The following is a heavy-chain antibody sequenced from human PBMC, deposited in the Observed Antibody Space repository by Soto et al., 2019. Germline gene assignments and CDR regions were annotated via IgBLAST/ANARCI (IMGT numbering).Heavy chain of an antibody. CDR1: GGSISRGGYY. CDR2: IYYSGST. D-gene: IGHD3-9*01. J-gene: IGHJ5*02. Sequence: PSETLSLTCTVSGGSISRGGYYWSWIRQHPGKGLEWIGYIYYSGSTYYNPSLKSRVTISVDTSKNQFSLKPSSVTAADTAVYYCARDGLRYRNWFDPWGQGTLVTVSS. V-gene: IGHV4-31*03. CDR3: ARDGLRYRNWFDP.